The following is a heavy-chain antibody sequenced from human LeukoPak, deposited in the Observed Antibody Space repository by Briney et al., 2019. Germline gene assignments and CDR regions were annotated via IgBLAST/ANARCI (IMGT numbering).Heavy chain of an antibody. CDR1: GFTFSDYY. J-gene: IGHJ4*02. Sequence: GGSLRLSCAASGFTFSDYYMSWIRQAPGEGLEWVSYISSSGSMIYYADSVKGRFTISRDNAKNSLYLQMNSLRAEDTAVYYCARVKGSYSFDVSGQGTLLTVSS. CDR2: ISSSGSMI. D-gene: IGHD2-15*01. CDR3: ARVKGSYSFDV. V-gene: IGHV3-11*04.